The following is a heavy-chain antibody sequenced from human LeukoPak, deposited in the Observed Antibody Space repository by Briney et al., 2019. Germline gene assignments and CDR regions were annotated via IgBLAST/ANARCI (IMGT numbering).Heavy chain of an antibody. J-gene: IGHJ6*03. CDR1: GGSFSGYY. CDR2: INHSGST. Sequence: SETLSLTCAVYGGSFSGYYWSWIRQPPGKGLEWIGEINHSGSTNYNPSLKSRVTISVDTSKNQFSLKLSSVTAADTAVYYCARVSIAAAGKYSSGWYIPTDYYYYYYMDVWGKGTTVTVSS. V-gene: IGHV4-34*01. D-gene: IGHD6-13*01. CDR3: ARVSIAAAGKYSSGWYIPTDYYYYYYMDV.